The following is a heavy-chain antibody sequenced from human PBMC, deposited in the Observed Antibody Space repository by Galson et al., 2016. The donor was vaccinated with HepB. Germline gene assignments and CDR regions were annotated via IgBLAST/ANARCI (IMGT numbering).Heavy chain of an antibody. D-gene: IGHD1-7*01. CDR3: ARDEIIGTTGDY. Sequence: SLRLSCAVSGFTVSNNYMSWVRQPPGKGLEWVSLIYSVGSTHYADSVKGRFTISRDSSKNTLYLQMNSLRAADSAVYYCARDEIIGTTGDYWGQGTLVTVSS. V-gene: IGHV3-53*01. CDR1: GFTVSNNY. CDR2: IYSVGST. J-gene: IGHJ4*02.